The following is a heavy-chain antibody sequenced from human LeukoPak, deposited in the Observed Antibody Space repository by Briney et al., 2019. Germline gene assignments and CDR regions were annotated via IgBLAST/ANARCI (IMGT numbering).Heavy chain of an antibody. J-gene: IGHJ4*02. Sequence: PSETLSLTCIVSGDSISSYYWTWFRQPPGKGLEWVGYISHTGTTNNNPALKSRVSISLDTSKNQFSLKLSSVTAADTAVYYCARVSYSSGFDYWGQGTLVTVSS. V-gene: IGHV4-59*12. CDR2: ISHTGTT. D-gene: IGHD4-11*01. CDR1: GDSISSYY. CDR3: ARVSYSSGFDY.